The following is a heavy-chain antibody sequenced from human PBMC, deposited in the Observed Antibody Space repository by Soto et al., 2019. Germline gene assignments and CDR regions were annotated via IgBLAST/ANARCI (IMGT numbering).Heavy chain of an antibody. CDR1: GYIFVNYG. CDR2: ISPYTGNT. V-gene: IGHV1-18*01. CDR3: GTVENIGPPTPPAL. Sequence: QVQLVQSGDEVKKPGASVKVSCKASGYIFVNYGIAWVRQAPGQGLEWMGWISPYTGNTHSATKVQGGLTMTADTSPRTAFVDLGRLIADETAGYYWGTVENIGPPTPPALWGQGTTVTVS. D-gene: IGHD2-2*01. J-gene: IGHJ6*02.